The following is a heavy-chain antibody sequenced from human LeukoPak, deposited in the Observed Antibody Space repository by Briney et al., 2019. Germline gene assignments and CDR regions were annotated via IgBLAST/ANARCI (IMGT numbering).Heavy chain of an antibody. CDR2: IIPIFGTA. CDR1: GGTFSSYA. J-gene: IGHJ6*03. CDR3: ARTGSTSCYESCYYYYMDV. V-gene: IGHV1-69*06. D-gene: IGHD2-2*01. Sequence: VASVKVSCKASGGTFSSYAISWVRQAPGQGLEWMGGIIPIFGTANYAQKFQGRVTITADKSTSTAYMELSSLRSEDTAVYYCARTGSTSCYESCYYYYMDVWGKGTTVTVSS.